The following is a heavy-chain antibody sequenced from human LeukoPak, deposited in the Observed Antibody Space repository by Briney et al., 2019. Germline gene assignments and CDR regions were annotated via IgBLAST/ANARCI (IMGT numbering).Heavy chain of an antibody. CDR1: GFTFSSYW. CDR2: TNSDGSST. Sequence: PGGSLRLSCAASGFTFSSYWMHWVRQAPGKGLVWVSRTNSDGSSTTYADSVKGRFTISRDNAKTTLYLQMNSLRAGDTAVYYCARDSTVTTSSFAFDIWGQGTMVTVSS. J-gene: IGHJ3*02. CDR3: ARDSTVTTSSFAFDI. V-gene: IGHV3-74*01. D-gene: IGHD4-17*01.